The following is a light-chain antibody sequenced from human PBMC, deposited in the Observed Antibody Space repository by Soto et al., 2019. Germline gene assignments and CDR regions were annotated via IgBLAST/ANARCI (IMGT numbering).Light chain of an antibody. V-gene: IGKV3-11*01. CDR3: QQRADWWT. CDR1: ENVRTK. CDR2: DAS. J-gene: IGKJ1*01. Sequence: EIVMTKSPAILSVSPGEGAPLSCRASENVRTKVGWYQQKAGQAPRLLIDDASNRATGIPARFSGSGSGTDFTLTISSLEPEDSAVYYCQQRADWWTVGQGTKVDI.